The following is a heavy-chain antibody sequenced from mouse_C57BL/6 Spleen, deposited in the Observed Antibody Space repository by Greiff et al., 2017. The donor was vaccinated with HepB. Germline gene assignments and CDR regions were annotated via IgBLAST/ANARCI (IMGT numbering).Heavy chain of an antibody. CDR1: GYTFTSYW. CDR2: IDPSDSYT. V-gene: IGHV1-50*01. Sequence: QVQLQQPGAELVKPGASVKLSCKASGYTFTSYWMQWVKQRPGQGLEWIGEIDPSDSYTNYNQKFKGKATLTVDTSSSTAYMQLSSLTSEDSAVYYCARTRDYVAMDYWGQGTSVTVSS. J-gene: IGHJ4*01. CDR3: ARTRDYVAMDY.